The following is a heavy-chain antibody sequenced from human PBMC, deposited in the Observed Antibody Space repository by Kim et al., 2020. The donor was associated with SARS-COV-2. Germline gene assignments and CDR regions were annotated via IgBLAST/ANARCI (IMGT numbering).Heavy chain of an antibody. J-gene: IGHJ4*02. CDR3: ARDQSGSSNFDY. V-gene: IGHV4-59*01. Sequence: NDTPSLKSRVTITVDTSKNQFSLKLSSVTAADTAVYYCARDQSGSSNFDYWGQGTLVTVSS. D-gene: IGHD1-26*01.